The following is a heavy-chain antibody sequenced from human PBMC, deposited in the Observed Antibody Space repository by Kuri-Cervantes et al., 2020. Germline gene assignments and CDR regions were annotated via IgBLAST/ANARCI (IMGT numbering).Heavy chain of an antibody. Sequence: GGSLRLSCAASGFTFSSYGMHWVRQAPGKGLEWVAVIWYDGSNKYYADSVKGRLTISRDNAKNSLYLQMNSLRAEDTAVYYCARGSYRHYYFDYWGHGTPVTVSS. CDR3: ARGSYRHYYFDY. CDR1: GFTFSSYG. CDR2: IWYDGSNK. D-gene: IGHD3-16*02. V-gene: IGHV3-33*01. J-gene: IGHJ4*01.